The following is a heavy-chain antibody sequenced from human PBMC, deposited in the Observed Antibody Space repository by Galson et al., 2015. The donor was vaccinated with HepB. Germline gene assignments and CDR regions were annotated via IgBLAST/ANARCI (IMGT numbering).Heavy chain of an antibody. D-gene: IGHD6-13*01. Sequence: SLRLSCAASGFTFSSYAMSWVRQAPGKGLEWVSAISGSGGSTYYADSVKGRFTISRDNSKNTLYLQMNSLRAEDTAVYYCAKSPKTRNSSSWYGARKWLVSWFDYWGQGTLVTVSS. V-gene: IGHV3-23*01. J-gene: IGHJ4*02. CDR1: GFTFSSYA. CDR2: ISGSGGST. CDR3: AKSPKTRNSSSWYGARKWLVSWFDY.